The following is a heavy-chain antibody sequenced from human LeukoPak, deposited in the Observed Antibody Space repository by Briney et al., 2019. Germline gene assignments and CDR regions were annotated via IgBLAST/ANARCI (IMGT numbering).Heavy chain of an antibody. D-gene: IGHD6-19*01. V-gene: IGHV1-2*02. CDR1: RYTFTGYY. J-gene: IGHJ4*02. CDR2: INPNSGGT. Sequence: ASGRVSCKASRYTFTGYYMHWGARAPGQGREWMGWINPNSGGTNYAQKFQGRVTMTRDTSISTAYMELSRLRSDDTAVYYCARVPTRQWPLQYWGQGTLVTVSS. CDR3: ARVPTRQWPLQY.